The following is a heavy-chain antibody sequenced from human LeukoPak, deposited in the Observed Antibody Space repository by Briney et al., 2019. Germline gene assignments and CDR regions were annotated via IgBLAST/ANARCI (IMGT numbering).Heavy chain of an antibody. J-gene: IGHJ5*02. Sequence: GGSLRLSCAASGFTFSSYGMHWVRQAPGKGLEWVAFIRYDGSNKYYADSVKGRFTISRDNSKNTLYLQMNSLRAEDTAVYYCAKDYAAIARQPLNGFDPWGQGTLVTVSS. D-gene: IGHD2-2*01. CDR1: GFTFSSYG. CDR3: AKDYAAIARQPLNGFDP. V-gene: IGHV3-30*02. CDR2: IRYDGSNK.